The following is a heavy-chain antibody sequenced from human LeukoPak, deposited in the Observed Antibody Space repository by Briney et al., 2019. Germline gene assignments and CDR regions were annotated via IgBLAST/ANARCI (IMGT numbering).Heavy chain of an antibody. CDR1: GFTFDDYG. D-gene: IGHD7-27*01. CDR2: INWNGGST. J-gene: IGHJ6*03. CDR3: ARAGDPATYYYYYMDV. V-gene: IGHV3-20*04. Sequence: PGGSLRLSCAASGFTFDDYGMSWVRQAPGKGLEWVSGINWNGGSTGYADSVKGRFTISRDNAKNSLYLQMNSLRAEDAALYYRARAGDPATYYYYYMDVWGKGTTVTVSS.